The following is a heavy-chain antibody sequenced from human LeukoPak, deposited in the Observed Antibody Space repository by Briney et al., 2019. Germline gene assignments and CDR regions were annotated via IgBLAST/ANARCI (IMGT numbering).Heavy chain of an antibody. CDR2: VSAYNGKT. CDR1: GYTFTSSY. D-gene: IGHD1-26*01. CDR3: ARGGTYYPCIDY. Sequence: ASVKVSCKASGYTFTSSYINWVRQAPGQGLEWMGWVSAYNGKTSYVQNFQGRVTMTTDSSPNTAYMDLTSLTSDDTAVYYCARGGTYYPCIDYWGQGTLVTVSS. J-gene: IGHJ4*02. V-gene: IGHV1-18*01.